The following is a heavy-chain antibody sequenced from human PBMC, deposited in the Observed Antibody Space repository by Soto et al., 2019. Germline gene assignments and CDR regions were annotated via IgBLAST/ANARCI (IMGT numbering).Heavy chain of an antibody. CDR1: GYTFTSYG. D-gene: IGHD3-22*01. J-gene: IGHJ4*02. V-gene: IGHV1-18*01. CDR2: ISAYNGNT. CDR3: ARAREWLLLVPFDY. Sequence: ASVKVSCKASGYTFTSYGISWVRQAPGQGLEWMGWISAYNGNTNYAQKLQGRVTMTTDTSTSTAYMELRSLRSDDTAVYYCARAREWLLLVPFDYWGQGTLVTVSS.